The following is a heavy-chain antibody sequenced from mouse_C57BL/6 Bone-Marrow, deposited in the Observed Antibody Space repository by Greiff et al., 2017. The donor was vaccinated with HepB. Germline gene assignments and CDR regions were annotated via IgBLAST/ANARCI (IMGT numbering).Heavy chain of an antibody. CDR3: ARGYYDYGLTRGYAMDY. CDR1: GYTFTSYW. Sequence: QVQLQQPGAELVKPGASVKLSCKASGYTFTSYWMHWVKQRPGRGLEWIGGIDPNSGGTKYNEKFKSKATLTVDKPSSTAYMQLSGLTSEDSAVYYCARGYYDYGLTRGYAMDYWGQGTSVTVSS. V-gene: IGHV1-72*01. J-gene: IGHJ4*01. D-gene: IGHD2-4*01. CDR2: IDPNSGGT.